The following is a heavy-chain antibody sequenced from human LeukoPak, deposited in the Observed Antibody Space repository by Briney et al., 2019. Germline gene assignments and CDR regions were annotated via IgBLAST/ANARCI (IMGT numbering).Heavy chain of an antibody. V-gene: IGHV1-69*05. Sequence: SVTVSCKASGGTFSSYAISWVRQAPGQGLEWMGGIIPIFGTANYAQKFQGRVTMTTDKSTSTTYMELRSLTSDDTAVYYCARDVPGSIGTTARFDPWGQGTLVTVSS. CDR3: ARDVPGSIGTTARFDP. D-gene: IGHD1-1*01. J-gene: IGHJ5*02. CDR1: GGTFSSYA. CDR2: IIPIFGTA.